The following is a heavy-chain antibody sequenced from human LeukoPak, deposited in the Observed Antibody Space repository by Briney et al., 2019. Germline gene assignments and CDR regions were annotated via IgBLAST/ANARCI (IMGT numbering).Heavy chain of an antibody. Sequence: GGSLRLSCAAPGFTFSDTWMHWVRQAPGEGLVWVSRIRSDGSDTRYAESVKGRFTISRDNSKNTLYLQMNSLRAEDTAVYYCATIVVVVAADQNWFDPWGQGTLVTVSS. CDR3: ATIVVVVAADQNWFDP. CDR1: GFTFSDTW. CDR2: IRSDGSDT. D-gene: IGHD2-15*01. J-gene: IGHJ5*02. V-gene: IGHV3-74*01.